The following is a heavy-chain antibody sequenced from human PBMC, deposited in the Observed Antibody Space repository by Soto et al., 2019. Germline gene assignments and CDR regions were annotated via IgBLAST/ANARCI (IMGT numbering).Heavy chain of an antibody. J-gene: IGHJ5*02. V-gene: IGHV1-2*04. CDR2: INPNSGGT. D-gene: IGHD6-13*01. Sequence: GASVKVSCQASGYIFSGYYIHWVRQAPGQGLEWMGWINPNSGGTNYAQKFQGWVTMTRDTSISTAYMELSRLRSDDTAVYYCARGARIAAADFYWFDPWGQGTLVTVSS. CDR1: GYIFSGYY. CDR3: ARGARIAAADFYWFDP.